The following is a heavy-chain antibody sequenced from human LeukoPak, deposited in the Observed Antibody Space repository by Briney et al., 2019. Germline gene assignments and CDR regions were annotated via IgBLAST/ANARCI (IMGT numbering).Heavy chain of an antibody. V-gene: IGHV3-74*01. CDR2: ISSDGSTT. Sequence: GGSLRLSCAASGFTFSAYWMHWVRQVPGKGLVWVSHISSDGSTTTYADSVKGRFTISRDNARNTLFLQMKSLRAEDTAVYYCVRDRGGLPVVYWGQGSLVTVSS. J-gene: IGHJ4*02. CDR1: GFTFSAYW. D-gene: IGHD2-21*02. CDR3: VRDRGGLPVVY.